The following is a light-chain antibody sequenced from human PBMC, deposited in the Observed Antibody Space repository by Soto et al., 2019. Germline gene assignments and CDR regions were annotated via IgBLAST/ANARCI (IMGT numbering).Light chain of an antibody. CDR2: AAS. CDR1: QSVSSN. V-gene: IGKV3-15*01. Sequence: EIVMTQSPATLSVSPGERATLSCRASQSVSSNLAWYQQKPGQAPRLLIYAASTRATCVPARFSGSGSGTEFTLTISSLQPDDFAVYYCQQYKKWPPYTFGQGTKLEIK. J-gene: IGKJ2*01. CDR3: QQYKKWPPYT.